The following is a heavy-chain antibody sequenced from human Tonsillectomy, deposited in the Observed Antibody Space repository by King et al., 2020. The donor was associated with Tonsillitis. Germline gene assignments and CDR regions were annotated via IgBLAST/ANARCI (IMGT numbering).Heavy chain of an antibody. V-gene: IGHV1-58*01. J-gene: IGHJ5*02. CDR1: GLTFSTSA. Sequence: QLVQSGPEVRKPGTSVKVSCKASGLTFSTSAVQWVRQARGQRLEWIGWIVVGSGTTNYAQKFQERVTITRDMSTRTVHMELSSLRSEDTAVYYCATEGDMATWFDPWGQGTLLTVSS. CDR2: IVVGSGTT. D-gene: IGHD5-12*01. CDR3: ATEGDMATWFDP.